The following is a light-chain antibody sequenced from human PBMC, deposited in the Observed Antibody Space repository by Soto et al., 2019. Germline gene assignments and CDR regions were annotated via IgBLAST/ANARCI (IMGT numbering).Light chain of an antibody. CDR2: GAS. J-gene: IGKJ5*01. Sequence: EIVLTQSPGTLSLSPGERATLSCRASQSVSSSYLAWYQQKPGQAPRLLIYGASSRATGIPDRFSGSGSGTDFTLTISRPEPEECAVYYCQQYGSSLSITFGQGTRLEIK. V-gene: IGKV3-20*01. CDR1: QSVSSSY. CDR3: QQYGSSLSIT.